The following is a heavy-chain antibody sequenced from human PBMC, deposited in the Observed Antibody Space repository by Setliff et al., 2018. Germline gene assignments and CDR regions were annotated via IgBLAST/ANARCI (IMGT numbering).Heavy chain of an antibody. V-gene: IGHV4-59*08. J-gene: IGHJ2*01. D-gene: IGHD3-10*01. Sequence: PSETLSLTCTVSGASVSTYYWSWIRQSPGKGLEWIGYIYRAGATDYNPALKSRVSISADTSNNQLSLTLTSVTATDTALYYCATGSNWYFETWGRGTLVTVSS. CDR2: IYRAGAT. CDR1: GASVSTYY. CDR3: ATGSNWYFET.